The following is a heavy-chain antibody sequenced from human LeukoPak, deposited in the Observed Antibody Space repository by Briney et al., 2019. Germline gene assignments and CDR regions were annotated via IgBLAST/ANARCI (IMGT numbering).Heavy chain of an antibody. J-gene: IGHJ4*02. Sequence: GGSLRLSCAASGFTFSSYWMHWVRQAPGKGLVWVSRINSDGSSTTYADSVKGRFTISRDNSKNTLYLQMGSLRAEDMAVYYCARGSLYYYGSGSYFDYWGQGTLVTVSS. V-gene: IGHV3-74*01. CDR2: INSDGSST. CDR3: ARGSLYYYGSGSYFDY. CDR1: GFTFSSYW. D-gene: IGHD3-10*01.